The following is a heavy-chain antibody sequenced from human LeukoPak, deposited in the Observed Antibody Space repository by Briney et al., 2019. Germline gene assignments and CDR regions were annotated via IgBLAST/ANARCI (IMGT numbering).Heavy chain of an antibody. D-gene: IGHD3-10*01. CDR1: GGSFSGYY. J-gene: IGHJ4*02. V-gene: IGHV4-59*10. Sequence: SETLSLTCAVYGGSFSGYYWSWIRQPAGKGLEWIGRIYISGTTSYNPSLKSRVTISVDTSKNQFSLKLSSVTAADTAVYYCARVYYGSGSYIVEDYWGQGTLVTVSS. CDR2: IYISGTT. CDR3: ARVYYGSGSYIVEDY.